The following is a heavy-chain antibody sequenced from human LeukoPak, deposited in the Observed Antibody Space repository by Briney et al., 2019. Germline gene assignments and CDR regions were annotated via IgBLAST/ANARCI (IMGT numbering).Heavy chain of an antibody. V-gene: IGHV3-30*02. CDR2: IRFDGSDK. CDR3: AKSHIAVGGNHFQY. J-gene: IGHJ4*02. CDR1: GFTFSTFG. Sequence: PGGSLRLSCVASGFTFSTFGMHWVRQAPGEGMEWVAFIRFDGSDKYSADFVKGRFVISRDNSKNTLYLQMNNVRIEDTGVYYCAKSHIAVGGNHFQYWGQGTLLTVSS. D-gene: IGHD6-19*01.